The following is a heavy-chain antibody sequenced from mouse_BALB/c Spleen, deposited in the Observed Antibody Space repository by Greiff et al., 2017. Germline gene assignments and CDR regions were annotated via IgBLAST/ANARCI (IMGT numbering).Heavy chain of an antibody. CDR2: IDPANGNT. Sequence: VHVKQSGAELVKPGASVKLSCTASGFNIKDTYMHWVKQRPEQGLEWIGRIDPANGNTKYDPKFQGKATITADTSSNTAYLQLSSLTSEDTAVYYCARAPTATYAMDYWGQGTSVTVSS. J-gene: IGHJ4*01. CDR3: ARAPTATYAMDY. D-gene: IGHD1-2*01. CDR1: GFNIKDTY. V-gene: IGHV14-3*02.